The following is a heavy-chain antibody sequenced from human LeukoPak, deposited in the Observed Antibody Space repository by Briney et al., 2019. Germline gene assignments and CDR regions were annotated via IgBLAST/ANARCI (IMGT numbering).Heavy chain of an antibody. Sequence: ASVKVSCKASGYSFTGYYMHWVRQAPGQGLEWMGWINPSSGGTNYAQTFQGRVTMTRDTSTSTAYMELSSLRSEDTAVYYCARDLGWGYSGYDSSGDDYWGQRTLVTVSS. CDR3: ARDLGWGYSGYDSSGDDY. J-gene: IGHJ4*02. CDR2: INPSSGGT. CDR1: GYSFTGYY. D-gene: IGHD5-12*01. V-gene: IGHV1-2*02.